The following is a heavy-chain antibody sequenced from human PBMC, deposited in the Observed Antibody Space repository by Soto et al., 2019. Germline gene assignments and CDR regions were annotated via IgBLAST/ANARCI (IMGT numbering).Heavy chain of an antibody. D-gene: IGHD4-17*01. CDR2: IRSKANSYAT. J-gene: IGHJ4*02. V-gene: IGHV3-73*02. CDR1: GFTFSGSA. Sequence: EVQLVESGGGLVQPGGSLKLSCAASGFTFSGSAMHWVRQASGKGLEWVSRIRSKANSYATAYAASVKGRFTISRDDSKNTAYLQMNSLKTEDTAVYYCTPITTVTYIDYWGQGTLVTVSS. CDR3: TPITTVTYIDY.